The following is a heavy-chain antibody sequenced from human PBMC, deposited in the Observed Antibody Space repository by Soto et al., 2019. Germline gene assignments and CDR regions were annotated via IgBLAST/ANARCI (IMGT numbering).Heavy chain of an antibody. V-gene: IGHV1-8*01. CDR1: GYTFTSYD. D-gene: IGHD2-15*01. CDR2: MNPNSGDT. CDR3: ARVRHCSGGSCYSNDAFDI. J-gene: IGHJ3*02. Sequence: ASVKVSCKASGYTFTSYDINWVRQATGQGLEWMGWMNPNSGDTGYAQKFQGRVTMTRDTSISTAYMELSRLRSEDTAVYYCARVRHCSGGSCYSNDAFDIWGQGTMVTVSS.